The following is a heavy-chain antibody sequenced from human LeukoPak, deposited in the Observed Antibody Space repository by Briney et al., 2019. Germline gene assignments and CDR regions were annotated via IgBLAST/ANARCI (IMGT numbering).Heavy chain of an antibody. D-gene: IGHD2-15*01. CDR2: ISGSGGST. CDR3: AKVEGGPGQGYYYYYMDV. CDR1: GFTFSSYG. V-gene: IGHV3-23*01. J-gene: IGHJ6*03. Sequence: SGGSLRLSCAASGFTFSSYGMSWVRQAPGKGLEWVSAISGSGGSTYYADSVKGRFTISRDNSKNTLYLQMNSLRAEDTAVYYCAKVEGGPGQGYYYYYMDVWGKGTTVTVSS.